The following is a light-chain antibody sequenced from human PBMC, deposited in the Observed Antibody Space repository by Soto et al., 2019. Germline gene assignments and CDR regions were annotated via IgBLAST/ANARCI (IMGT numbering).Light chain of an antibody. Sequence: QSVLTQPASVSGSAGQSITISCTGTSSDIGAYNFVSWYQQHPGKAPKLMLYDVNIRPSGVSNRFSGSKSGNTGSLTISGLQAEYEADYYCTSWTTSTTMIFGGGTKVTVL. CDR1: SSDIGAYNF. CDR2: DVN. V-gene: IGLV2-14*03. CDR3: TSWTTSTTMI. J-gene: IGLJ2*01.